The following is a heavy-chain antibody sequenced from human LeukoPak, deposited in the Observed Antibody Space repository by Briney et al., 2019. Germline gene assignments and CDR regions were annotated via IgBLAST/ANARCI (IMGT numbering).Heavy chain of an antibody. J-gene: IGHJ6*02. CDR2: ISYDGSNK. V-gene: IGHV3-30*18. D-gene: IGHD3-10*01. CDR3: AKNSPLWFGEGYYYYYGMDV. CDR1: GFTFSSYG. Sequence: PGGSLRLSCAASGFTFSSYGMHWVRQAPGKGLEWVAVISYDGSNKYYADSVKGRFTISRDNSKNTLYLQMNSLRAEDTAVYYCAKNSPLWFGEGYYYYYGMDVWGQGATVNVSS.